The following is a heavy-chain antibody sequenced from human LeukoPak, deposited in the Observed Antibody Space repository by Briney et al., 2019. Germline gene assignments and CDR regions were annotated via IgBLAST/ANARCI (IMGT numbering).Heavy chain of an antibody. D-gene: IGHD6-19*01. V-gene: IGHV1-46*01. CDR2: IDPPGGDT. J-gene: IGHJ4*01. Sequence: GASVKVSCKASGYTFSSYYIHWVRLAPGQGLEWMGIIDPPGGDTTYAPKFQDRVTLTRDTSTSTVYLGLSSLRSDDTAVYYCARDDSWTRRGWIKHWGQGTLVTVSS. CDR1: GYTFSSYY. CDR3: ARDDSWTRRGWIKH.